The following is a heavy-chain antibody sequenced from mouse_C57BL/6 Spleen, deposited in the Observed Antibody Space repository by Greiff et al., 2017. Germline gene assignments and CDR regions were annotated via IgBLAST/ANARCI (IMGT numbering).Heavy chain of an antibody. Sequence: VQLVESGAELVRPGSSVKLSCKASGYTFTSYWMHWVKQRPIQGLEWIGNIDPSDSETHYNQKFKDKATLTVDKSSSTAYMQLSSLTSEDSAVYYCARDYGSSYWYFDVWGTGTTVTVSS. V-gene: IGHV1-52*01. J-gene: IGHJ1*03. CDR1: GYTFTSYW. D-gene: IGHD1-1*01. CDR3: ARDYGSSYWYFDV. CDR2: IDPSDSET.